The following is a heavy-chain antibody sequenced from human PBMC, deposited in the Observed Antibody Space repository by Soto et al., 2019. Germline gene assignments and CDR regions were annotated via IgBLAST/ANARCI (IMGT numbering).Heavy chain of an antibody. CDR1: GYTFTSYT. D-gene: IGHD1-26*01. J-gene: IGHJ5*02. CDR3: ARVVGALGHWFDP. CDR2: ISPYNGNT. V-gene: IGHV1-18*01. Sequence: QVQLVQSGAEVKEPGASVKVSCKASGYTFTSYTISWVRQAPGQGLEWMGRISPYNGNTNYAQKLQGKVTMTTDTSTSIAYMELRSLRSDDTAVYYCARVVGALGHWFDPWGQGTLVTVSS.